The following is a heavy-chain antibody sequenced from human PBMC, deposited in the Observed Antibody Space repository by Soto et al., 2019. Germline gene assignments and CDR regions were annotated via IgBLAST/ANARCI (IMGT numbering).Heavy chain of an antibody. D-gene: IGHD2-2*01. V-gene: IGHV1-46*01. J-gene: IGHJ4*02. Sequence: ASVKVSCKASGYTFTNYHIHWVRQAPGQGLEWMGIINPSRANTQYAQKFKGRVTTTRDTSTSTVYMELSGLRSEDTAVYYCARELDATYYFDYWGQGTLVTVSS. CDR2: INPSRANT. CDR1: GYTFTNYH. CDR3: ARELDATYYFDY.